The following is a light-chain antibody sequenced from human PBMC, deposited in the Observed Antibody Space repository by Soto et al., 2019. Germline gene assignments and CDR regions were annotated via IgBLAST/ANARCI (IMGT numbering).Light chain of an antibody. CDR2: DAS. CDR3: QQYKNWPLT. V-gene: IGKV1-5*01. CDR1: QSVSSW. Sequence: MSQSPSTLSASVGDTINITRRASQSVSSWLAWYQQKPGKAPKFLIYDASSMASGVPSRFSGSGSGTEFTLTISSLQSEDFAAYYCQQYKNWPLTFGEGTKVDIK. J-gene: IGKJ4*01.